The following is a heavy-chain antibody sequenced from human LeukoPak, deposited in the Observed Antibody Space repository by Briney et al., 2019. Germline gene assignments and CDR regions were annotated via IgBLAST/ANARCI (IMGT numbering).Heavy chain of an antibody. D-gene: IGHD5-12*01. V-gene: IGHV3-30-3*01. CDR1: GFTFSSYA. J-gene: IGHJ4*02. CDR2: ISYDGSNK. CDR3: AKDQWIEQMLGSHCDY. Sequence: GRSLRLSCAASGFTFSSYAMHWVRQAPGKGLEWVAVISYDGSNKYYADSVKGRFTISRDNSKNTLYLQMNSLRAEDTAVYYCAKDQWIEQMLGSHCDYWGQGTLVTVSS.